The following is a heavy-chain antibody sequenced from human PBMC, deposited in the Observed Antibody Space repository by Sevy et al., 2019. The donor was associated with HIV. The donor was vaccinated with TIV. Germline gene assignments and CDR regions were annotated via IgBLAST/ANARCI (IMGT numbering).Heavy chain of an antibody. CDR1: GGTFSSYA. V-gene: IGHV1-69*06. D-gene: IGHD3-16*02. Sequence: ASVKVSCKASGGTFSSYAISWVRQAPGQGLEWMGGIIPIFGTANYAQKFQGRVTITADKSTSTAYMELRSLRSEDTAVYYCAREGIMITFGRVIAYNWFDPWGQGTLVTVSS. J-gene: IGHJ5*02. CDR2: IIPIFGTA. CDR3: AREGIMITFGRVIAYNWFDP.